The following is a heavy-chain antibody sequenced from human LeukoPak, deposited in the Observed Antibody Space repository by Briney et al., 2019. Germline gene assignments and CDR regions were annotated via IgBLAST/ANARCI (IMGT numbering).Heavy chain of an antibody. CDR3: ANSGYCSSTSCYWSADFDY. CDR2: ISAYNGNT. Sequence: ASVKVSCKASGYTFTSYGISWVRQAPGQGLERMGWISAYNGNTNYAQKLQGRVTMTTDTSTSTAYMELSSLRSEDTAVYYCANSGYCSSTSCYWSADFDYWGQGTLVTVSS. D-gene: IGHD2-2*01. V-gene: IGHV1-18*04. CDR1: GYTFTSYG. J-gene: IGHJ4*02.